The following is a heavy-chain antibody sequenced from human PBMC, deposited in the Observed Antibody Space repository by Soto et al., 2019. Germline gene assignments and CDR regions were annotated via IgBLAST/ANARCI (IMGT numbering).Heavy chain of an antibody. CDR3: AKGMYYYDSSGYRLFDY. V-gene: IGHV3-23*01. Sequence: PGGSLRLLCAASGFTVRDFAMNWGREAPGKGLEWVSGISVSGGTTYYADSVRGRFTVPRDNSKNSVFLQMNSLRAEDTAVYFCAKGMYYYDSSGYRLFDYWGQGTLVTVSS. CDR2: ISVSGGTT. CDR1: GFTVRDFA. D-gene: IGHD3-22*01. J-gene: IGHJ4*02.